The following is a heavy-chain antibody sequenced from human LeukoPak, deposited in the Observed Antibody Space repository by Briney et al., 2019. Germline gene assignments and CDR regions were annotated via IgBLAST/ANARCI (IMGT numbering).Heavy chain of an antibody. CDR1: GYTFTSYG. D-gene: IGHD3-9*01. J-gene: IGHJ5*02. Sequence: GASVKVSCKASGYTFTSYGISWVRQAPGQGLEWMGWISPYNGNTNYAQKLQGRVTMTTDTSTSTAYMELRSLRSDDTAVYYCARDSDDILTGYYTPYNWLDPWGQGTLVTVSS. V-gene: IGHV1-18*01. CDR3: ARDSDDILTGYYTPYNWLDP. CDR2: ISPYNGNT.